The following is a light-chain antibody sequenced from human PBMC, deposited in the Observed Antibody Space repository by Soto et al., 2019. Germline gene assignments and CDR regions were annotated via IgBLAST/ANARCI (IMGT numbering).Light chain of an antibody. J-gene: IGLJ1*01. V-gene: IGLV2-14*01. CDR2: EVS. Sequence: QSVLTQPASVSGSPGQSITISCTGTSSDVGGYNYVSWYQQHPGKAPKLMIYEVSNRPSGVSNRFSGSKSGNTASLTISGLQAEDEADYYCNSFTSAHTGVFGNGTKLTVL. CDR1: SSDVGGYNY. CDR3: NSFTSAHTGV.